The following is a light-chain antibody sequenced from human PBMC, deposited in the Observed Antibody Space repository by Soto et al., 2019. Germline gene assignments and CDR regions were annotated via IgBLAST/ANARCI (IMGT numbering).Light chain of an antibody. V-gene: IGLV4-69*01. CDR1: SGHSTYA. J-gene: IGLJ3*02. CDR3: QTWGTGIWV. Sequence: QPVLTQSPSASASLGASVKITCTLSSGHSTYAIAWHQQQPEKGPRFLMQVNTDGRHIKGDGIPARFSVSSSGSERYLTISSLQSEDEADYYCQTWGTGIWVFGGGTKVTVL. CDR2: VNTDGRH.